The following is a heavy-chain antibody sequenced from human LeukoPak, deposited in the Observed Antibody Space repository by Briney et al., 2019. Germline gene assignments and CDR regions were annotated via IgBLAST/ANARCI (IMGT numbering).Heavy chain of an antibody. D-gene: IGHD3/OR15-3a*01. CDR1: GFHLGDYY. CDR3: ARRRDFIDY. V-gene: IGHV3-11*01. CDR2: SSSSGSTI. J-gene: IGHJ4*02. Sequence: GGPLSLLCAACGFHLGDYYMRGLRQAPAGGVEWVSYSSSSGSTIYYADSVKGRFAISRDNAKNSLYLQMNSLRAEDTAVYYCARRRDFIDYWGQGTLVTVSS.